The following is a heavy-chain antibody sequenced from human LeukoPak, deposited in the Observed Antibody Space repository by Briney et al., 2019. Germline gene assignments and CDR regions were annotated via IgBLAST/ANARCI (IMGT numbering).Heavy chain of an antibody. Sequence: ASVKVSCKVSGYTLTELSMHWVRQAPGKGLEWMGGFDPEDGETIYAQKFQVRVTMTEDTSTDTAYMELSSLRSEDTAVYYCARATFTRTLVGGTSFWGQGTLVTVSS. CDR3: ARATFTRTLVGGTSF. D-gene: IGHD1-26*01. J-gene: IGHJ4*02. CDR1: GYTLTELS. CDR2: FDPEDGET. V-gene: IGHV1-24*01.